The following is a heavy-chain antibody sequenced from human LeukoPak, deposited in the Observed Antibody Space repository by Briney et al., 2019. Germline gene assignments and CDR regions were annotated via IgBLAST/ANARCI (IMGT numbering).Heavy chain of an antibody. D-gene: IGHD3-10*01. V-gene: IGHV1-2*02. Sequence: ASVKVSCKASGYTFTGYYMHWVRQAPGQGLEWMGWINPNSGGTNYAQKLQGRVTMTTDTSTSTAYLELRSLRSDDTAVYYCARDPLYMVRGAPNWFDPCVQGTLVTVSS. CDR3: ARDPLYMVRGAPNWFDP. J-gene: IGHJ5*02. CDR1: GYTFTGYY. CDR2: INPNSGGT.